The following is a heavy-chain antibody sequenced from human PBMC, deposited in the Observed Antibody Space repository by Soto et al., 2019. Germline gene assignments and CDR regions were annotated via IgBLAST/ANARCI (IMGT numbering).Heavy chain of an antibody. V-gene: IGHV3-23*01. Sequence: GGPPRLGCKASGLSVSYYVMTWVGQAPGKGLEWVSVISGSGDNTFCAASVKGRFAISRDNSKTVLHLQMNSLSADDAAVYFCAKGRAITVYGVDILFDYCGLGTLVTVSS. CDR3: AKGRAITVYGVDILFDY. CDR1: GLSVSYYV. J-gene: IGHJ4*01. D-gene: IGHD3-3*01. CDR2: ISGSGDNT.